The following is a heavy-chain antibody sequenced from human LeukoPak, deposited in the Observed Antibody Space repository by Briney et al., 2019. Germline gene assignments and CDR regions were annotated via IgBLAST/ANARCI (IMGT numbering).Heavy chain of an antibody. D-gene: IGHD2-15*01. CDR1: GFTFSGYS. J-gene: IGHJ3*02. Sequence: QPGGSLRLSCAASGFTFSGYSMIWVRQAPGRGLEWLSYISSSSSTISYADSVKGRFTISRDNAQNSLFLLMNSLRDEDTAVYYCVRETGYAFDIWGQETMVTVSS. CDR2: ISSSSSTI. CDR3: VRETGYAFDI. V-gene: IGHV3-48*02.